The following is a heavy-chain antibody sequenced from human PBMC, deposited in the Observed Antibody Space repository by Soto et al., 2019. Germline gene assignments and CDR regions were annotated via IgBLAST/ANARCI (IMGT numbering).Heavy chain of an antibody. CDR1: GDSISSSYY. Sequence: QLQLQESGPGLVKPSETLSLTCTVSGDSISSSYYWGWVRQPPGKGLECIGAVYYTGFTYYNPSLQSRLTISLDTSKNQFSLWLTSVTAADTAIYYCARLPVVVIALGYFDPWGPGTLVTVSS. J-gene: IGHJ5*02. CDR2: VYYTGFT. V-gene: IGHV4-39*01. D-gene: IGHD2-21*01. CDR3: ARLPVVVIALGYFDP.